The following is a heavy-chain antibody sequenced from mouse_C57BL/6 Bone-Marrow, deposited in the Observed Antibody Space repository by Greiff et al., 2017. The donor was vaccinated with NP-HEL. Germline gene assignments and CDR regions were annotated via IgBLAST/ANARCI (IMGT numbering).Heavy chain of an antibody. J-gene: IGHJ4*01. CDR1: GFTFSSYG. V-gene: IGHV5-6*02. Sequence: EVKLEESGGDLVKPGGSLKLSCAASGFTFSSYGMSWVRQTPDKRLEWVATISSGGSYTYYPDSVKGRFTISRDNAKNTLYLQMSSLKSEDTAMYYCARELDAMDYWGQGTSVTVSS. CDR2: ISSGGSYT. CDR3: ARELDAMDY.